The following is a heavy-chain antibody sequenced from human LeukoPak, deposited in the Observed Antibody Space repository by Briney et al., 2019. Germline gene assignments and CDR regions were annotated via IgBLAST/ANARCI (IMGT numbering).Heavy chain of an antibody. J-gene: IGHJ4*02. V-gene: IGHV3-21*06. CDR3: ARGDSSGWYFVY. Sequence: GGSLRLSCAASGFTFSSYSMNWVRQAPGKGLEWVSSISSSSSYIYYADSVKGRFTISRDNAKNSLYLQMNSLRAEDTAVYYCARGDSSGWYFVYWGQGTLVTVSS. CDR1: GFTFSSYS. D-gene: IGHD6-19*01. CDR2: ISSSSSYI.